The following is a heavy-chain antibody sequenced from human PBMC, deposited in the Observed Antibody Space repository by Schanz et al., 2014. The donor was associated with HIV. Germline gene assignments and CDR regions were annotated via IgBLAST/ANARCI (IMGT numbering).Heavy chain of an antibody. CDR3: ARDCLSGCPADY. J-gene: IGHJ4*02. V-gene: IGHV3-48*02. CDR1: GFVFSSYA. Sequence: EEQMLESGGGLVQPGGSLRLSCAASGFVFSSYAMHWVRQAPGKGLEWLSSISTSGSVKNYGDSVKGRFTISRDNAKTLLYLQMNSLRDEDTAVYYCARDCLSGCPADYWGQGTLITVSS. D-gene: IGHD5-12*01. CDR2: ISTSGSVK.